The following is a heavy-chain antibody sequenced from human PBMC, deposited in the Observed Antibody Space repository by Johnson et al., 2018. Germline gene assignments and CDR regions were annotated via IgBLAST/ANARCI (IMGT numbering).Heavy chain of an antibody. V-gene: IGHV3-7*01. D-gene: IGHD1-26*01. Sequence: VQLVESGGGLVQPGGSLRLSCAASGFAFSSTWMSWVRQAPGKGLEWVANIKEDGSEKYYVDSVNGRFTISRDNAKNSLDLQMKSLRAEETAVYFCARTSRGAFDIWGQGPMVSVSS. CDR1: GFAFSSTW. CDR2: IKEDGSEK. CDR3: ARTSRGAFDI. J-gene: IGHJ3*02.